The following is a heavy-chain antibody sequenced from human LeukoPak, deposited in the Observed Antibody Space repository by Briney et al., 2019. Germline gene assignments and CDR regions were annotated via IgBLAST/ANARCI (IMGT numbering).Heavy chain of an antibody. CDR3: AKGLRYYFDY. J-gene: IGHJ4*02. CDR2: ISGSGGST. D-gene: IGHD3-16*02. V-gene: IGHV3-23*01. Sequence: GGTLRLSCAASGFTFSSYGMSWVRQAPGKGLEWVSAISGSGGSTYYADSVKGRFTISRDNSKNTLYLQMNSLRAEDTAVYYCAKGLRYYFDYWGQGTLVTVSS. CDR1: GFTFSSYG.